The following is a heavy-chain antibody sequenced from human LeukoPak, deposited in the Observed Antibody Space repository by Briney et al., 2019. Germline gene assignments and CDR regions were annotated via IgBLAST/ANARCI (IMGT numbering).Heavy chain of an antibody. CDR3: ARLSGLGPDSPWELDR. CDR1: GYTFTSYG. CDR2: ISAYNGNT. V-gene: IGHV1-18*01. D-gene: IGHD1-26*01. J-gene: IGHJ4*02. Sequence: ASVKVSCKASGYTFTSYGISWVRQAPRQGLEWMGWISAYNGNTNYAQKVKGRVTMTTDTSTSTAYMELRSLRSDDTAVYYCARLSGLGPDSPWELDRWGQGTLVTVSS.